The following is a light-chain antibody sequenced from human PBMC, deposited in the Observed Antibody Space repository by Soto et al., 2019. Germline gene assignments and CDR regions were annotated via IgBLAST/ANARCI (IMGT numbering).Light chain of an antibody. J-gene: IGKJ1*01. CDR1: QIVSSY. CDR3: QQRSNWPVT. V-gene: IGKV3-11*01. Sequence: EIVLTQSPGTLSLSPGERATLSCRASQIVSSYLAWYQQKPGQAPRLLIYDASTRATGISARFSGSGSGTDFTLTISSLEPEDFAVYYCQQRSNWPVTFGQGTKVEVK. CDR2: DAS.